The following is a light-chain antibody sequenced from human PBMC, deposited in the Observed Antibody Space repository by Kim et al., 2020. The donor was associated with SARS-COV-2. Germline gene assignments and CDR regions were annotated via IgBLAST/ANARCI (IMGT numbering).Light chain of an antibody. V-gene: IGLV3-9*01. CDR1: NIGSKN. J-gene: IGLJ1*01. CDR2: RDS. CDR3: QVWDSSTYV. Sequence: SVALGQTARITCGGNNIGSKNVHWYQLKPGQAPVLVIYRDSNRPSGIPERFSGSNPGNTATLTISRAQAGDEADYYCQVWDSSTYVFGTGTKVTVL.